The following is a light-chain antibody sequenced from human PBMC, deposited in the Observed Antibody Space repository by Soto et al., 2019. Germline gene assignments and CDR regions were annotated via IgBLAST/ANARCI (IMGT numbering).Light chain of an antibody. CDR1: SSDVGGHKF. Sequence: QSALTQPASVSGSPGQSITMSCTGTSSDVGGHKFVSWYQHHPGKAPKLLIYEVNNRPSGVSDRFSGSKSGNTASLTISGPQAEDEADYYCNSYTSSSARVFGGGTKLTVL. CDR2: EVN. V-gene: IGLV2-14*01. J-gene: IGLJ2*01. CDR3: NSYTSSSARV.